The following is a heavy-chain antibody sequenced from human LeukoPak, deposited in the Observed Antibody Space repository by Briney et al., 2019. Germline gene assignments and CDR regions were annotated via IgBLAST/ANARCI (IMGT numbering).Heavy chain of an antibody. Sequence: SETLSLTCTVSGGPISSYYWSWIRQPPGKGLEWIGYIYYSGSTNYNPSLKSRVTISVDTSKNQFSLKLSSVTAADTAVYYCARNSGYDSELPYYWGQGTLVTVSS. D-gene: IGHD5-12*01. CDR3: ARNSGYDSELPYY. V-gene: IGHV4-59*01. CDR1: GGPISSYY. CDR2: IYYSGST. J-gene: IGHJ4*02.